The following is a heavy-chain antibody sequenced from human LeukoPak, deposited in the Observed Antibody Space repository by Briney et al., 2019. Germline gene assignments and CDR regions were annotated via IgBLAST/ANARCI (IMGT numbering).Heavy chain of an antibody. CDR3: AGGKVWSPVYLSY. Sequence: ASETLSLTCTVSGGSISSGNYSWSWIRQPAGKGLEWIGYIYYSGSTNYNPSLKSRVTISVDTSKNQFSLKLSSVTAADTAVYYCAGGKVWSPVYLSYWGQGTLVTVSS. CDR1: GGSISSGNYS. CDR2: IYYSGST. V-gene: IGHV4-61*10. J-gene: IGHJ4*02. D-gene: IGHD3-10*01.